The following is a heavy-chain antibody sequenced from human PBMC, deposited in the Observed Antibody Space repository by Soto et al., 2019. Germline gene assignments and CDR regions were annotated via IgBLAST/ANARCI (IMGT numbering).Heavy chain of an antibody. CDR3: ARGTI. V-gene: IGHV3-74*01. D-gene: IGHD3-3*01. CDR1: GLTFSSYW. CDR2: INGEGSRT. J-gene: IGHJ4*02. Sequence: EVQVVESGGGLVQPGGSLRLSCVVSGLTFSSYWMHWVRQAPGKGLLCVSWINGEGSRTENADSVKGRFTISRDNAKNMLYLQTNSRRDEDTAVYDCARGTIRGQGTLVTVSS.